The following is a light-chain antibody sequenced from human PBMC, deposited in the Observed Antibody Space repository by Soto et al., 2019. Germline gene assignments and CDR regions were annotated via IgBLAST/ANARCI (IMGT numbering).Light chain of an antibody. CDR2: EVS. CDR1: QSLLHITGETF. CDR3: MQSTQLPPT. V-gene: IGKV2D-29*02. J-gene: IGKJ5*01. Sequence: DVVMTQTPLSLAVAPGQPAFISCKSSQSLLHITGETFLFWYLQKPGQSPQLLIYEVSTRVSGVPDRFSGSGSGTDFTLEISRVETDDVGIYYCMQSTQLPPTFGQGTRRENK.